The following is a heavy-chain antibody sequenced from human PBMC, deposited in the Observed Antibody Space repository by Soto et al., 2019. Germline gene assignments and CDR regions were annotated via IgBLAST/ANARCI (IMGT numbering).Heavy chain of an antibody. CDR3: ARDSGSSKYGLDV. J-gene: IGHJ6*02. CDR1: GFSISDDY. Sequence: QVQLVESGGGLVKPGGSLRLSCVASGFSISDDYMTWIRQAPGKGLEWVSHISSSSIYTSYAHSVKGRFTISRDNAKNSLYLQMNSLTIEDTAVYYCARDSGSSKYGLDVWGQGTTVIVSS. D-gene: IGHD6-13*01. V-gene: IGHV3-11*06. CDR2: ISSSSIYT.